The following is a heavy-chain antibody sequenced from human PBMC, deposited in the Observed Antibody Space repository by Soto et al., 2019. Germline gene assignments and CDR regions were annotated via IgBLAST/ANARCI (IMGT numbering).Heavy chain of an antibody. V-gene: IGHV3-23*01. CDR2: ISGSGGST. J-gene: IGHJ6*02. Sequence: EVQLLESGGGLVQPGGSLRLSCAASGLTFSSYAMSWVRQAPGKGLEWVSAISGSGGSTYYADSVKGRFTISRDNSKNPLYLQRSSFRAEYTLINYCPIPPNDTTDYRHHYYGTALSGQETTVT. CDR3: PIPPNDTTDYRHHYYGTAL. D-gene: IGHD3-22*01. CDR1: GLTFSSYA.